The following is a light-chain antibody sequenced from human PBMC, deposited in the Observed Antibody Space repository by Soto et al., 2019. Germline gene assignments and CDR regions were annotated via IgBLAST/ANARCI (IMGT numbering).Light chain of an antibody. CDR1: SSDLGASDS. Sequence: QSVLTQPPSASGSPGQSVTISCTGTSSDLGASDSVSWYQQHPGKAPKLMIYDVTKRPSGVPDRFSGSKSGNTASLTISGLQAEDEAEYYCCSFAGLFGGGTKLTVL. V-gene: IGLV2-8*01. CDR3: CSFAGL. J-gene: IGLJ2*01. CDR2: DVT.